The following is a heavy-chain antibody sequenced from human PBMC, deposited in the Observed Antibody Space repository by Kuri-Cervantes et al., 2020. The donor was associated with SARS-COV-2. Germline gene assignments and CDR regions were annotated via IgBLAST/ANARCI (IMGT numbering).Heavy chain of an antibody. CDR3: ARAPVRDIVVVPAYY. Sequence: ASVKVSCKVSGYTLTELSMHWVRQAPGKGLEWMGWISAYNGNTNYAQKLQGRVTMTTDTSTSTAYMELRSLRSDDTAVYYCARAPVRDIVVVPAYYWGQGTLVTVSS. CDR1: GYTLTELS. CDR2: ISAYNGNT. V-gene: IGHV1-18*01. J-gene: IGHJ4*02. D-gene: IGHD2-2*01.